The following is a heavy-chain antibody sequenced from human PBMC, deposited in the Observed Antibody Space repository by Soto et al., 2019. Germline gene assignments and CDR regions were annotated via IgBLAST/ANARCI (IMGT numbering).Heavy chain of an antibody. J-gene: IGHJ4*02. V-gene: IGHV4-59*01. D-gene: IGHD5-12*01. CDR1: GGSISSYY. CDR3: ARSRYSGYNYVDY. CDR2: IYYSVST. Sequence: PSETLSLTCTVSGGSISSYYWSWIRQPPGKGLEWIGYIYYSVSTNYNPSLKSRVTISVDTSKNQFSLKLSSVTAADTAVYYCARSRYSGYNYVDYWGQGTLVTVSS.